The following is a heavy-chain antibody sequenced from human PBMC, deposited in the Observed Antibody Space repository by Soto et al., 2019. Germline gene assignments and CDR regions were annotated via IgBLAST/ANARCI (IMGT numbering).Heavy chain of an antibody. D-gene: IGHD3-10*01. V-gene: IGHV4-59*01. CDR1: GGSISTYY. CDR3: ARPPLPAGSSTHAFDI. J-gene: IGHJ3*02. CDR2: VYSTGSA. Sequence: SETLSLTCTVSGGSISTYYWSWLRQPPGKGLEWIGYVYSTGSAIYNPSLNSRVTISIDTSKNQFSLKLTSVTAADSAVYYCARPPLPAGSSTHAFDIWGQGTEVTVSS.